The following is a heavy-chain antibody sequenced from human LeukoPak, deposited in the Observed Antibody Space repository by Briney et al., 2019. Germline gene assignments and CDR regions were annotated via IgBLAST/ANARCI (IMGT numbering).Heavy chain of an antibody. D-gene: IGHD6-19*01. J-gene: IGHJ6*03. Sequence: PSETLSLTCTVSGGSISSYYWSWIRQPAGKGLEWIGRIYTSGSTNYNPSLKSRVTMSVDTSKNQFSLKLSSVTAADTAVYYCARDSSSGWYGDYYYMDVWGKGTTVTVS. V-gene: IGHV4-4*07. CDR1: GGSISSYY. CDR3: ARDSSSGWYGDYYYMDV. CDR2: IYTSGST.